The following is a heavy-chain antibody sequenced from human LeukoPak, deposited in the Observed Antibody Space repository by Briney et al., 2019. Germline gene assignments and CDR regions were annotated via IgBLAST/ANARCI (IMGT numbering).Heavy chain of an antibody. CDR3: AREPPGY. CDR2: IYTNGGA. J-gene: IGHJ4*01. V-gene: IGHV4-61*02. Sequence: SETLFLTCTVSGGSVPSGNYYWNWIRQPPGKGLEWIGRIYTNGGASYNPSLKSRVTISIDASKNQFSLKLSSVTAADTAVYYCAREPPGYWGQESWSPSPQ. CDR1: GGSVPSGNYY.